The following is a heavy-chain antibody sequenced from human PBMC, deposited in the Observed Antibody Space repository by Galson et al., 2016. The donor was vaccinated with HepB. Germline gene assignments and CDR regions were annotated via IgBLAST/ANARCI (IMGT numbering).Heavy chain of an antibody. CDR3: AKDQWDLLGGWYFEL. CDR2: ITGNGGST. D-gene: IGHD1-26*01. CDR1: GFTFSSYA. V-gene: IGHV3-23*01. J-gene: IGHJ2*01. Sequence: SLRLSCAASGFTFSSYAMNWVRQAPGKGLEWVSAITGNGGSTFYGDSVKGRFTISRDNSNNTLYLQMTSLRAEDTAVYYCAKDQWDLLGGWYFELWGRGTLVTVSS.